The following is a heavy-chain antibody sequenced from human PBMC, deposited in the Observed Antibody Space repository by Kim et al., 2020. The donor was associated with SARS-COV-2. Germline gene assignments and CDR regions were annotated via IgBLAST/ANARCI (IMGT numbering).Heavy chain of an antibody. V-gene: IGHV3-20*04. D-gene: IGHD6-19*01. CDR3: ARGDRSGWYFDY. CDR1: GLTFHNYG. CDR2: INWDGSST. J-gene: IGHJ4*02. Sequence: GGSLRLSCASSGLTFHNYGMSWVRQAPGKGLEWVSGINWDGSSTGYGDSVKGRFTISKDNAKNFLYLQMNSLRAEDTALYYCARGDRSGWYFDYWGQGTL.